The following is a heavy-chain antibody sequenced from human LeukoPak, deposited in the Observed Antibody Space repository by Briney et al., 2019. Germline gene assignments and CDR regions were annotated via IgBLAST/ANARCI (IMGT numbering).Heavy chain of an antibody. CDR1: GGSFSGYY. V-gene: IGHV4-34*01. Sequence: LKPSETLSLPCAVYGGSFSGYYWRWIRQPPGKGLEWIGEINHSGSTNYNPSLKSRVTISVDTSKNQFSLRLSSVTTADTAVYYCARVDYYDSSGLYYFDYWGQGTLVTVSS. J-gene: IGHJ4*02. CDR3: ARVDYYDSSGLYYFDY. CDR2: INHSGST. D-gene: IGHD3-22*01.